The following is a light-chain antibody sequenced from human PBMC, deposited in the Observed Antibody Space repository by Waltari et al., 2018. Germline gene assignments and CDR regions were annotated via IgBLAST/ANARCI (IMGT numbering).Light chain of an antibody. CDR2: DVS. V-gene: IGLV2-14*01. CDR1: SSDVGSYDY. Sequence: QSALTQPASVSGSPGQSITISCTGTSSDVGSYDYVSWYQQHPGKAPKVMIYDVSNRPSGVSNRFSGSKSGNTASLTISGLQAEYEADYYCSSHTSNNVVVFGGGTKLTVL. J-gene: IGLJ2*01. CDR3: SSHTSNNVVV.